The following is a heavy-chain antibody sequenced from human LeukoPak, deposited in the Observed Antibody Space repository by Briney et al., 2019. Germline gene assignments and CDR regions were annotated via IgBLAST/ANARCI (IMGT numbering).Heavy chain of an antibody. Sequence: GGSLRLSCAASGFTFSSYSVNWVRQAPGKGLEWVSSISSSSTYIYYEDSVKGRFTISRDNAENSLYLQMNSLRAEDTAVYYCARLVSRIALAGADYWGQGTLVTVSS. CDR2: ISSSSTYI. J-gene: IGHJ4*02. V-gene: IGHV3-21*06. CDR3: ARLVSRIALAGADY. CDR1: GFTFSSYS. D-gene: IGHD6-19*01.